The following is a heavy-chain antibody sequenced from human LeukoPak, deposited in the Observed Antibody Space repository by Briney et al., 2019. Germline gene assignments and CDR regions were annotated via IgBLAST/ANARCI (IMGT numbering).Heavy chain of an antibody. CDR3: ARLGDYYYGSPSRFDY. CDR2: IYYSGST. CDR1: GGSISSSSYY. D-gene: IGHD3-10*01. Sequence: SETLSLTCSVSGGSISSSSYYWGWIRQPPGKGLEWIGSIYYSGSTYYNPSLKSRVTISVDTSKNQFSLKLSSVAAADTAVYYCARLGDYYYGSPSRFDYWGQGTLVTVSS. V-gene: IGHV4-39*01. J-gene: IGHJ4*02.